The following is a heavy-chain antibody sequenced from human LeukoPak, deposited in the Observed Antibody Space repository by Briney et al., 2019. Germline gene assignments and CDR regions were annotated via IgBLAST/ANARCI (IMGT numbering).Heavy chain of an antibody. CDR1: GGSISSSRYY. D-gene: IGHD5-12*01. CDR2: ISYSGST. Sequence: SETLSLTCTVSGGSISSSRYYWGWIRQPPGKGLEWIGSISYSGSTYCNPSLKSRVTISVDTSKNQFSLKLSSVTAADTAVYYCARRGYSGYDGTLYAFDIWGQGTMVTVSP. V-gene: IGHV4-39*01. CDR3: ARRGYSGYDGTLYAFDI. J-gene: IGHJ3*02.